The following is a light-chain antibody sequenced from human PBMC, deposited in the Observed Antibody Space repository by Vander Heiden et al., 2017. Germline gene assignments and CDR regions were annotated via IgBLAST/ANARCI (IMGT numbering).Light chain of an antibody. CDR2: EVT. CDR1: GSDVESYKF. J-gene: IGLJ2*01. Sequence: SALTHPASVSGSLGQSITIYCTGAGSDVESYKFVSWYQQHPGNVPRVLICEVTKRPAGVSDRFSGSKSGNTASLTISGLQAEDEADYYCSSYAGTIPPVVFGGGTKLTVL. V-gene: IGLV2-23*02. CDR3: SSYAGTIPPVV.